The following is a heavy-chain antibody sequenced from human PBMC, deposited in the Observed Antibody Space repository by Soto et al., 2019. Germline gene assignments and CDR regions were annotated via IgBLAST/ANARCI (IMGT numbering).Heavy chain of an antibody. CDR3: ARAIARDGSSWYRGGYDS. J-gene: IGHJ4*02. CDR1: GYTLTAYY. Sequence: QVRLLQSGAEVKESGASVKVSCEASGYTLTAYYIHWVRQAPGQGLEWMGWINPDTGGTDYAQKFQGWVTMTRDTSITTAFMELASLKIDDTAVYYCARAIARDGSSWYRGGYDSWGQGTLVTVSS. CDR2: INPDTGGT. V-gene: IGHV1-2*04. D-gene: IGHD6-13*01.